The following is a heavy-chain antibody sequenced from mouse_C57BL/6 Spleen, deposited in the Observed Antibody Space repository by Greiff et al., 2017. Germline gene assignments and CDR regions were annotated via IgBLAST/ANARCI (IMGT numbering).Heavy chain of an antibody. CDR3: TRSGGSSLRTDWYFDV. D-gene: IGHD1-1*01. Sequence: QVQLKESGAELVRPGASVTLSCKASGYTFTDYEMHWVKQTPVHGLEWIGAIDPETGGTAYNQKFKGKAILTADKSSSTAYMELRSLTSEDSAVYYCTRSGGSSLRTDWYFDVWGTGTTVTVSS. J-gene: IGHJ1*03. CDR2: IDPETGGT. V-gene: IGHV1-15*01. CDR1: GYTFTDYE.